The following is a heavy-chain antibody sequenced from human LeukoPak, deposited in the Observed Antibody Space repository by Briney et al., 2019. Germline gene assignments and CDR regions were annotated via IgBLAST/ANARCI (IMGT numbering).Heavy chain of an antibody. Sequence: GGSLRLSCAASGFTFSSYWMSWVRQAPGKGLQSVAYISQDVSHKYYVDSVKGRFTISRDNAKNSLHLEMNSLRAEDTALYYCARVGYNGWNFEDWGQGTLVTVSS. D-gene: IGHD5-12*01. CDR3: ARVGYNGWNFED. V-gene: IGHV3-7*01. J-gene: IGHJ4*02. CDR1: GFTFSSYW. CDR2: ISQDVSHK.